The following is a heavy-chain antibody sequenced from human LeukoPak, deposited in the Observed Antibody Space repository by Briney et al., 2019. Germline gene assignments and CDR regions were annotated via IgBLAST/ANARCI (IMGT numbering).Heavy chain of an antibody. CDR2: ISGNGGTT. J-gene: IGHJ4*02. Sequence: GGSLRLSCAASGFTFTTYAMIWVRQAPGKGLEWVSAISGNGGTTYYADSVKGRFTISRDNSKKTLCLQMNSLRADDTAVYYCAKDRGYWGQGTLVTVSS. CDR1: GFTFTTYA. CDR3: AKDRGY. V-gene: IGHV3-23*01.